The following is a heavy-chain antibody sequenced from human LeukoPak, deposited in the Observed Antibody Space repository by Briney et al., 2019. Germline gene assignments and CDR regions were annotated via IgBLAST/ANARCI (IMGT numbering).Heavy chain of an antibody. V-gene: IGHV3-30*18. D-gene: IGHD2-21*01. J-gene: IGHJ3*01. CDR3: AKRDWPENAFDV. CDR2: VSYDGSNK. Sequence: PGGSLRLSCAASGFTLGSYGMHWVRQAPGKGLEGVAVVSYDGSNKYYADSVKGRFTISRDNSKNTLSLQMNSLRTEDTAVYYCAKRDWPENAFDVWGQGTMVTVSS. CDR1: GFTLGSYG.